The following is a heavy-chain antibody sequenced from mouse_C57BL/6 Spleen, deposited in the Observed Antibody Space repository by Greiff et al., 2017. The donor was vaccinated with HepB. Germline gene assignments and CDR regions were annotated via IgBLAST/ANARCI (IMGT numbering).Heavy chain of an antibody. V-gene: IGHV5-16*01. CDR2: INYDGSST. D-gene: IGHD2-4*01. CDR3: ARVVYDYDDGFAY. Sequence: EVKLVESEGGLVQPGSSMKLSCTASGFTFSDYYMAWVRQVPEKGLEWVAHINYDGSSTYYLDSLKSRFIISRDNAKNILYLQMSSLKSEDTATYYCARVVYDYDDGFAYWGQGTLVTVSA. CDR1: GFTFSDYY. J-gene: IGHJ3*01.